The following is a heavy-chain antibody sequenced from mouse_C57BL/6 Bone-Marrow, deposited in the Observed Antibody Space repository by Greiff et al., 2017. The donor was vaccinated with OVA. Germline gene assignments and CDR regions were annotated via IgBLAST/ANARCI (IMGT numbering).Heavy chain of an antibody. J-gene: IGHJ1*03. D-gene: IGHD1-1*01. Sequence: EVMLVESGEGLVKPGGSLKLSCAASGFTFSSYAISWVRQTPEKRLEWVAYISSGGDYIYYADTVKGRFTISRDNARNTLYLQMSSLKSEDTAMYYCTREDYGSSYDWYFDVWGTGTTVTVSS. CDR2: ISSGGDYI. CDR1: GFTFSSYA. V-gene: IGHV5-9-1*02. CDR3: TREDYGSSYDWYFDV.